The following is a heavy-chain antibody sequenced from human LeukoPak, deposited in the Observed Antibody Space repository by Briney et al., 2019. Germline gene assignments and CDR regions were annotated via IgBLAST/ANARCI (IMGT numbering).Heavy chain of an antibody. D-gene: IGHD5-18*01. V-gene: IGHV3-48*02. Sequence: PGGSLRLSCAASGFTFSSYSMNWVRQAPGKGLEWVSYISSSSSTIYYADSVKGRFTISRDNAKNSLYLQMNSQRDEDTAVYYCARDLDEDTAMVTSFLLNYWGQGTLVTVSS. J-gene: IGHJ4*02. CDR2: ISSSSSTI. CDR3: ARDLDEDTAMVTSFLLNY. CDR1: GFTFSSYS.